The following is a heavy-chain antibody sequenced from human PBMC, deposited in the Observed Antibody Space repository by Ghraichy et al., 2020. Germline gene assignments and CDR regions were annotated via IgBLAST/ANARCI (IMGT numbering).Heavy chain of an antibody. J-gene: IGHJ4*02. CDR3: ASLLEGTYSSGWYSHFDY. Sequence: SETLSLTCTVSGGSISSSSYYWGWIRQPPGKGLEWIGSIYYSGSTYYNPSLKSRVTISVDTSKNQFSLKLSSVTAADTAVYYCASLLEGTYSSGWYSHFDYWGQGTLVTVSS. D-gene: IGHD6-19*01. CDR2: IYYSGST. CDR1: GGSISSSSYY. V-gene: IGHV4-39*01.